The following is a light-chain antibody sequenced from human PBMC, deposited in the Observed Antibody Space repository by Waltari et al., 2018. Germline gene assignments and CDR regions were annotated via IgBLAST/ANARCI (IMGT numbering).Light chain of an antibody. CDR1: QSVSSH. CDR3: QQRSNWIT. CDR2: DAF. Sequence: EIVLTQSPDTLSLSPGERATLSCRASQSVSSHLAWYQQKPGQAPRLLIYDAFNRATGIPARFSGSGSGTDFTLTISSLEPEDFAVYYCQQRSNWITFGQGTRLEIK. J-gene: IGKJ5*01. V-gene: IGKV3-11*01.